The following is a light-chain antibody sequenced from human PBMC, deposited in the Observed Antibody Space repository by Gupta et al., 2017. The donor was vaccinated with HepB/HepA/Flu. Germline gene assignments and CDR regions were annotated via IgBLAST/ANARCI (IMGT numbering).Light chain of an antibody. CDR1: QSLVYYDGKTY. Sequence: DVVMTQSPLSLPVTLGQPASISCTSSQSLVYYDGKTYLNWFHQRPGQSPRSLSEPVANRDSGGPYRGSGSGSGTNVTINSRRVEDEVVWLSEGKNGSHASRTFGQGTKLDVK. J-gene: IGKJ2*02. V-gene: IGKV2-30*01. CDR3: KNGSHASRT. CDR2: PVA.